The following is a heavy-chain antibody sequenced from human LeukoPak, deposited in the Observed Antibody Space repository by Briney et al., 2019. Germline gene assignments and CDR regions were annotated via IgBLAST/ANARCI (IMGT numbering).Heavy chain of an antibody. V-gene: IGHV3-20*04. J-gene: IGHJ4*02. Sequence: GGSLRLSCAASGFTFDDYGMSWVRQAPGKGLEWVSGINWNGGSTGYADSVKGRFTISRDNAKSSLYLQMNSLRAEDTALYYCAREYTAMVTAYFDYWGQGTLVTVSS. CDR2: INWNGGST. CDR1: GFTFDDYG. CDR3: AREYTAMVTAYFDY. D-gene: IGHD5-18*01.